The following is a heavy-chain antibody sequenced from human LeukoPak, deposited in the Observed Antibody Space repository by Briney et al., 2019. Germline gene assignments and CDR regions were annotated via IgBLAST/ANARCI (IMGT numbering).Heavy chain of an antibody. Sequence: PGGSLRLSCAASGFTFSSYSMSWVRQAPGKGLEWVGFIRSKAYGGTTEYAASVKGRFTISRDDSKSIAYLQMNSLKTEDTAVYYCTRDLRLVGPGMVVMAFYMDVWGKGTTVTVSS. D-gene: IGHD3-22*01. CDR2: IRSKAYGGTT. CDR3: TRDLRLVGPGMVVMAFYMDV. CDR1: GFTFSSYS. J-gene: IGHJ6*03. V-gene: IGHV3-49*04.